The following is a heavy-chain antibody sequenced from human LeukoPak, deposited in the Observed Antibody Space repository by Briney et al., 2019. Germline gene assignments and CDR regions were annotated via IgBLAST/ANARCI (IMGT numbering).Heavy chain of an antibody. CDR1: GFTVSSNY. Sequence: GGSLRLSCAASGFTVSSNYMSWVRQAPGKGLEWVSLLYSDGSTFYADSVKGRFTISRDNFKNTLYLQMNNLRAEDTAVYYCTRLLPSSHHFFDSWGQGTLVTASS. CDR3: TRLLPSSHHFFDS. D-gene: IGHD6-6*01. J-gene: IGHJ4*02. V-gene: IGHV3-66*01. CDR2: LYSDGST.